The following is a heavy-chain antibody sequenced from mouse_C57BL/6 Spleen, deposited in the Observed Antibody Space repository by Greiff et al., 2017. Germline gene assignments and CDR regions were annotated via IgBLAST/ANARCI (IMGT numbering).Heavy chain of an antibody. V-gene: IGHV14-4*01. CDR3: TTPITTVVATDY. Sequence: VQLQQSGAELVRPGASVKLSCTASGFNIKDDYMHWVKQRPEQGLEWIGWIDPENGDTEYASKFQGKATITAETSSNTAYLQLSRLTTEDTAVYYCTTPITTVVATDYWGQGTTLTVSS. CDR2: IDPENGDT. CDR1: GFNIKDDY. D-gene: IGHD1-1*01. J-gene: IGHJ2*01.